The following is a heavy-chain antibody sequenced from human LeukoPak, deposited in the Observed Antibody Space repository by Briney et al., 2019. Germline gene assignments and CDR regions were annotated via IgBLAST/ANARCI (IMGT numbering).Heavy chain of an antibody. J-gene: IGHJ4*02. D-gene: IGHD4-17*01. Sequence: ASVKVSCKASGGTFSSYAISWVRQAPGQGLEWMGRIIPIFGTANYAQKFQGRVTITTDESTSTAYMELSSLRFEDTAVYYCAREITYGDDPIWYYFDYWGQGTLVTVSS. CDR3: AREITYGDDPIWYYFDY. V-gene: IGHV1-69*05. CDR2: IIPIFGTA. CDR1: GGTFSSYA.